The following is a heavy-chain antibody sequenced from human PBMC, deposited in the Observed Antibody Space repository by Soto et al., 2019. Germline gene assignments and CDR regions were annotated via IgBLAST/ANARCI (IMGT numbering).Heavy chain of an antibody. D-gene: IGHD6-19*01. V-gene: IGHV3-15*01. CDR3: TTVVTVAGPSYYYYGMDV. Sequence: GGSLRLSCAASGFTFSNAWMSWVRQAPGKGLEWVGRIKSKTDGGTTDYAAPVKGRFTISRDDSKNTLYLQMNSLKTEDTAVYYCTTVVTVAGPSYYYYGMDVWGQGTTVTVSS. J-gene: IGHJ6*02. CDR2: IKSKTDGGTT. CDR1: GFTFSNAW.